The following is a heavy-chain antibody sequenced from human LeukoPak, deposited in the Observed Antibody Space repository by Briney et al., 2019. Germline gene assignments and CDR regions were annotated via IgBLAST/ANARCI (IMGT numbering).Heavy chain of an antibody. V-gene: IGHV4-59*08. Sequence: SETLSLTCTVPGGSINNYYWSWIRQPPGKGLEWIGYIYYSGTTNYNPSLKSRVTISVDTSKNQFSLKLSSVTAADTAVYYCARAVYDSSAYWVDYWGQGTLVTVSS. J-gene: IGHJ4*02. CDR2: IYYSGTT. CDR1: GGSINNYY. D-gene: IGHD3-22*01. CDR3: ARAVYDSSAYWVDY.